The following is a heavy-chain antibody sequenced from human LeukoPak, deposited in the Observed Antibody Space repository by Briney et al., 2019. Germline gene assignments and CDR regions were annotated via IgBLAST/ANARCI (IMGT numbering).Heavy chain of an antibody. CDR3: AKEVYDSSGYNFDY. J-gene: IGHJ4*02. CDR2: IRYDGSNK. Sequence: PGGSLRLSCAASGFTFSSYGMHWVRQAPGKGLEWVAFIRYDGSNKYYADSVKGRFTISRDNSKNTLYLQMNSLRAGDTAVYYCAKEVYDSSGYNFDYWGQGTLVTVSS. D-gene: IGHD3-22*01. V-gene: IGHV3-30*02. CDR1: GFTFSSYG.